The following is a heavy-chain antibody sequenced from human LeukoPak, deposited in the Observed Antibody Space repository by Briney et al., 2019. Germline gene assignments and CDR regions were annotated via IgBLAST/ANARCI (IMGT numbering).Heavy chain of an antibody. CDR2: IYYSGST. CDR1: GGSISSYY. J-gene: IGHJ3*02. V-gene: IGHV4-59*01. Sequence: LETLSLTCTVSGGSISSYYWSWIRQPPGKGLEWIGYIYYSGSTNYNPSLKSRVTISVDTSKNQFSLKLSSVTAADTAVYYCARASGSYGDIDAFDIWGQGTMVTVSS. D-gene: IGHD1-26*01. CDR3: ARASGSYGDIDAFDI.